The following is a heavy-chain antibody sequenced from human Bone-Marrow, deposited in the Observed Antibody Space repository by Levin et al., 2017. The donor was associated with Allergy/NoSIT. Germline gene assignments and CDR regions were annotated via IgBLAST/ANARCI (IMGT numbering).Heavy chain of an antibody. D-gene: IGHD1/OR15-1a*01. CDR2: IYYTGYT. CDR1: GGSISTYY. Sequence: GSLRLSCTVSGGSISTYYWSWIRQPPGKGLEWIGYIYYTGYTSYSPSLRSRVTISVDTSKNQFSLRLNSVTAADTAVYYCARSSGKMAVNNAYDYWGQGTLVTVSS. CDR3: ARSSGKMAVNNAYDY. J-gene: IGHJ4*02. V-gene: IGHV4-59*01.